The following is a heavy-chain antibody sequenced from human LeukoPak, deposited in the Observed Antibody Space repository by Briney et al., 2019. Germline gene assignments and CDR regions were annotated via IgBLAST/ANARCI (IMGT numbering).Heavy chain of an antibody. CDR3: ARVHDYGDLRYLDY. J-gene: IGHJ4*02. Sequence: ASVKVSCKASGYTFTRYYMYWVRQAPGQGLEWMGIINPSGGSTSYSQKFQGRVTMTSDTSTSTVYMELSNLRSEDTAVYYCARVHDYGDLRYLDYWGQGTLVTVSS. CDR2: INPSGGST. V-gene: IGHV1-46*01. D-gene: IGHD4-17*01. CDR1: GYTFTRYY.